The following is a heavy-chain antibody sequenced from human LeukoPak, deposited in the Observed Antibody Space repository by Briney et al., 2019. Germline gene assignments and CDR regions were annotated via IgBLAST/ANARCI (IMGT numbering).Heavy chain of an antibody. Sequence: GGSLRLSCAASGFTFSSYSMNWVRQAPGKGLEWVSSISSSSSYIYYADSVKGRFTISRDNAKNSLYLQMSSLRVVDTAVYYCARDGVAAGLYFDSWGQGTLVTVSS. D-gene: IGHD2-15*01. CDR1: GFTFSSYS. J-gene: IGHJ4*02. CDR2: ISSSSSYI. V-gene: IGHV3-21*04. CDR3: ARDGVAAGLYFDS.